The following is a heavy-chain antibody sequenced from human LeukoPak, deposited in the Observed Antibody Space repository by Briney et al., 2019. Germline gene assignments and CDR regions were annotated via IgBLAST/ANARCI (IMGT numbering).Heavy chain of an antibody. D-gene: IGHD1-26*01. V-gene: IGHV3-23*01. CDR1: GFTFSTYA. Sequence: GGSLRLSCAASGFTFSTYAVSWVRQAPGKGLEWVSGISDSGGSTYSADSVKGRFTLSRDNSKNTLYLQMNSLRAEDTAVYYCAKNRGATRGAFDYWGQGTLVTVSS. CDR2: ISDSGGST. J-gene: IGHJ4*02. CDR3: AKNRGATRGAFDY.